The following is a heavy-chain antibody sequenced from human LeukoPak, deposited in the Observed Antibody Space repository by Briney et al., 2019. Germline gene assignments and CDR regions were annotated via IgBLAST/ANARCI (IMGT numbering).Heavy chain of an antibody. CDR2: TYYRSKWYN. J-gene: IGHJ4*02. CDR3: ARDPRAAGGDFDY. CDR1: GDSVSSNSAA. Sequence: SQTLSLTCAISGDSVSSNSAAWNWIRPSPSRGLEWLGRTYYRSKWYNDYAVSVKSRITINPDTSKNQFSLQLNSVTPEDTAVYYCARDPRAAGGDFDYWGQGTLVTVSS. V-gene: IGHV6-1*01. D-gene: IGHD6-13*01.